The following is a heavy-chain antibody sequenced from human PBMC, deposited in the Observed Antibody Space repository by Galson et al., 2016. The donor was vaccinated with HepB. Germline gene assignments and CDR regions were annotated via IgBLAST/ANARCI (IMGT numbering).Heavy chain of an antibody. D-gene: IGHD6-19*01. V-gene: IGHV3-30*18. CDR2: ISSDGSNK. CDR1: GFTFSSYG. CDR3: AEDVGGARGSRGWSWGASYDYYYYGMDG. J-gene: IGHJ6*02. Sequence: SLRLSCAASGFTFSSYGMHWVRQAPGKGLEWVAVISSDGSNKYYADSVKGRFTTSRDNPKNTLYLQTSSLRPEDTAVYYCAEDVGGARGSRGWSWGASYDYYYYGMDGGGQGTTVTVSS.